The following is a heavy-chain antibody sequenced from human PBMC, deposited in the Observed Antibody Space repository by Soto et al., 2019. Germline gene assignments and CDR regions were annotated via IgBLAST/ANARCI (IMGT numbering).Heavy chain of an antibody. CDR2: IYPDDYDT. J-gene: IGHJ1*01. V-gene: IGHV5-51*01. D-gene: IGHD3-22*01. CDR1: GYSFTTYW. CDR3: ARAPQISGYYPDYFQH. Sequence: PGESLKISCQGSGYSFTTYWIVWVRQMPGKGLECMGVIYPDDYDTYYSPSLKSRVTMSVDTSKNQFSLKLSSVTAVDTAVYYCARAPQISGYYPDYFQHWGQGTLVTVSS.